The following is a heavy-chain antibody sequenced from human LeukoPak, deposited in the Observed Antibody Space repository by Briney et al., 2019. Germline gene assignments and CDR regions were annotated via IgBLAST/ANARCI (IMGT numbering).Heavy chain of an antibody. CDR1: GFTFSSYW. D-gene: IGHD3-3*01. CDR2: INSDGSST. CDR3: ARNYDFWSVNYGIDY. Sequence: GGSLRLSCAASGFTFSSYWKHWVRQAPGKGLVWVSRINSDGSSTSYADSVKGRFTISRDNAKNTLYLQMNSLRAEDTAVYYCARNYDFWSVNYGIDYWGQGTLVTVSS. J-gene: IGHJ4*02. V-gene: IGHV3-74*01.